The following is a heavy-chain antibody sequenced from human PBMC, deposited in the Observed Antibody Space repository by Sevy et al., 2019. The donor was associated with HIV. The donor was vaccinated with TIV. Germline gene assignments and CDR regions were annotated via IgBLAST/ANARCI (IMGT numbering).Heavy chain of an antibody. CDR1: VFTFSSYW. CDR2: INSDGSST. CDR3: ARDRVKGFWSGFLDAFDI. J-gene: IGHJ3*02. Sequence: GGSLRLSCAASVFTFSSYWMHWVRQAPGKGLVWVSRINSDGSSTSYADSVKGRFTISRDNAKNTLYLQMNSLRAEDTAVYYCARDRVKGFWSGFLDAFDIWGQGTMVTVSS. V-gene: IGHV3-74*01. D-gene: IGHD3-3*01.